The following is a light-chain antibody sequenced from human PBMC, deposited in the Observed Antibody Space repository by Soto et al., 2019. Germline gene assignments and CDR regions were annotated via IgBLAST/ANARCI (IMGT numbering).Light chain of an antibody. CDR2: RDY. V-gene: IGLV3-9*01. CDR1: NIGSKN. CDR3: QVWDSSTHVV. Sequence: SYELTQPLSVSVALGQTVRITCGGNNIGSKNVHWYQQKPGQAPVLVIYRDYNRPSGIPERFSGSNSVNTATLSISRAQAGDEADYYCQVWDSSTHVVFGGGTKVTVL. J-gene: IGLJ2*01.